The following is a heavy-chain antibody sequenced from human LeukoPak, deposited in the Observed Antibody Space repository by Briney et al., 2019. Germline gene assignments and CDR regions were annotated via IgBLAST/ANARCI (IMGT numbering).Heavy chain of an antibody. CDR3: AREKGGYSGYHSIGIDY. CDR2: INHSGST. CDR1: GVSFSGYY. J-gene: IGHJ4*02. D-gene: IGHD5-12*01. Sequence: SETLSLTCAVYGVSFSGYYWSWIRQPPGKGLEWIGEINHSGSTNYNPSLKSRVTISVDTSKNQFSLKLSSVTAADTAVYYCAREKGGYSGYHSIGIDYWGQGTLVTVSS. V-gene: IGHV4-34*01.